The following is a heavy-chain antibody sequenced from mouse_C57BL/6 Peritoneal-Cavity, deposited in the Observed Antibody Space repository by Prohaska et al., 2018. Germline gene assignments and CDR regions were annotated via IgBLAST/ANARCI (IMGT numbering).Heavy chain of an antibody. CDR3: ARFSNYPGAMDY. D-gene: IGHD2-5*01. CDR2: IYPGGGYT. CDR1: GYTFTNYW. J-gene: IGHJ4*01. V-gene: IGHV1-63*01. Sequence: QVQLQQSGAELVRPGTSVKMSCKASGYTFTNYWIGWAKQRPGHGLELIVDIYPGGGYTNYNEKFKGKATLTADKSSSTAYMQFSSLTSEDSAIYYCARFSNYPGAMDYWGQGTSVTVSS.